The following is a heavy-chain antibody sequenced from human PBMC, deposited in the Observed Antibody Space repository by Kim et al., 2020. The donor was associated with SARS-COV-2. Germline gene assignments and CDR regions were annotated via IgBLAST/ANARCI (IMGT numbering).Heavy chain of an antibody. Sequence: GESLKISCKGSGYSFTSYWISWVRQMPGKGLEWMGRIDPSDSYTNYSPSFQGHVTISADKSISTAYLQWSSLKASDTAMYYCARPRDPGDYYYGMDVWGQGTTVTVSS. J-gene: IGHJ6*02. CDR1: GYSFTSYW. CDR3: ARPRDPGDYYYGMDV. V-gene: IGHV5-10-1*01. CDR2: IDPSDSYT. D-gene: IGHD7-27*01.